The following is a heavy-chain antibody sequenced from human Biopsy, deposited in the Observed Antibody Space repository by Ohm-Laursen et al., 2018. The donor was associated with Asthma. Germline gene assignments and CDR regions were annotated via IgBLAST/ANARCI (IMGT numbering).Heavy chain of an antibody. CDR3: ARKAGSCISRTCYSLDF. Sequence: SVKVSCKSLGGTFNTYVIGWVRQAPGQGLEWMGGINSVFGTTTYPQKFQDRVTITADDSTSTVYMELGSLRSEDTAVYYCARKAGSCISRTCYSLDFRGQGTLVTVSS. V-gene: IGHV1-69*13. J-gene: IGHJ4*02. CDR2: INSVFGTT. D-gene: IGHD2-2*01. CDR1: GGTFNTYV.